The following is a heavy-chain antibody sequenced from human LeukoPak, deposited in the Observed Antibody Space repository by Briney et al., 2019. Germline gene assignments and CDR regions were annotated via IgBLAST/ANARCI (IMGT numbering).Heavy chain of an antibody. V-gene: IGHV3-23*01. CDR2: ISGSGGST. J-gene: IGHJ6*03. Sequence: GGSLRLSCAASGFTFSSYAMSWVRQAPRKGLEWVSAISGSGGSTYYADSVKGRFTISRDNAKNSLYLQMNSLRAEDTAVYYCARDRGAINYYYYYMDVWGKGTTVTVSS. CDR1: GFTFSSYA. D-gene: IGHD3-16*02. CDR3: ARDRGAINYYYYYMDV.